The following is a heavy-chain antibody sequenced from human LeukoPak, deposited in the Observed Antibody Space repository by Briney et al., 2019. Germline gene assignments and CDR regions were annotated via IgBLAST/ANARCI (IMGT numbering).Heavy chain of an antibody. D-gene: IGHD3-10*01. CDR3: ARDRVIGHMVRGVD. CDR1: GGSISSYY. V-gene: IGHV4-59*12. CDR2: IYYSGST. Sequence: SETLSLTCTVSGGSISSYYWSWIRQPPGKGLEWIGYIYYSGSTNYNPSLKSRVTISVDTSKNQFSLKLSSVTAADTAVYYCARDRVIGHMVRGVDWGQGTLVTVSS. J-gene: IGHJ4*02.